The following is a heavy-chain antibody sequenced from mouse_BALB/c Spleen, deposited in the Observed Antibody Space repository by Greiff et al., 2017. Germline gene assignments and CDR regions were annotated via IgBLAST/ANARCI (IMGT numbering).Heavy chain of an antibody. CDR3: ARQGDSRYAMDY. V-gene: IGHV3-8*02. CDR1: GDSITSGY. CDR2: ISYSGST. J-gene: IGHJ4*01. Sequence: EVKLQESGPSLVKPSQTLSLTCSVTGDSITSGYWNWIRKFPGNKLEYMGYISYSGSTYYNPSLKSRISITRDTSKNQYYLQLNSVTTEDTATYYCARQGDSRYAMDYWGQGTSVTVSS.